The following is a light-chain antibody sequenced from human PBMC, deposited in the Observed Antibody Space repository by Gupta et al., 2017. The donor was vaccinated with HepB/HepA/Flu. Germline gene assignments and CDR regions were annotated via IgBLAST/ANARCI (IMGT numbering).Light chain of an antibody. J-gene: IGKJ1*01. CDR3: RQEYSYPRT. CDR2: GAS. Sequence: IQMTQSPSSFSASVGDSGTLSCRPIQGITTDLAWYQQKAGKAPKLLIYGASSSQNGVPSRFSGSGSGTDFTLTISGLHPEEFASYYCRQEYSYPRTFGQGTKVDIK. V-gene: IGKV1-6*01. CDR1: QGITTD.